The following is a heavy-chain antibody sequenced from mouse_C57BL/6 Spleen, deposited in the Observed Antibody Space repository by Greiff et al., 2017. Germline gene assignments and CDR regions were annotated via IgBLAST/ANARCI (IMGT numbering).Heavy chain of an antibody. CDR1: GFNIKDDY. CDR2: IDPENGDT. V-gene: IGHV14-4*01. D-gene: IGHD2-4*01. J-gene: IGHJ3*01. CDR3: TKGYYDYDRGSWFAY. Sequence: EVQLQQSGAELVRPGASVKLSCTASGFNIKDDYMHWVKQRPEQGLEWIGWIDPENGDTEYASKFQGKATITADTSSNTAYLQLSSLTSEDTAVYYCTKGYYDYDRGSWFAYWGQGTLVTVSA.